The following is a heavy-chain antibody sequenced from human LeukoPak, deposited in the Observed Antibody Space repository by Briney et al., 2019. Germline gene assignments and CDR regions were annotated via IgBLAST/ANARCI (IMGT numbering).Heavy chain of an antibody. Sequence: GASVKVSCKASGYTFTSYDINWVRQATGQGLEWMGWMNPNSGNTGYAQKFQGRVTITRNTSISTAYMELSSLRSEDTAVYYCARALTSSFTIFHAFDIWGQGTMVTVSS. CDR3: ARALTSSFTIFHAFDI. V-gene: IGHV1-8*03. CDR1: GYTFTSYD. CDR2: MNPNSGNT. J-gene: IGHJ3*02. D-gene: IGHD3-3*01.